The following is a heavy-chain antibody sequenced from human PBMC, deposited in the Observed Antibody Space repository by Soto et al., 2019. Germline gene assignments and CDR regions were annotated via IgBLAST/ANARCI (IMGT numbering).Heavy chain of an antibody. Sequence: SVKVSCKASGGTFSSYAISWVRRAPGQGLEWMGGIIPIFGTANYAQKFQGRVTITADESTSTAYMELSSLRSEDTAVYYCARLATTVVTSYYYYGMDVWGQGTTVTVSS. CDR3: ARLATTVVTSYYYYGMDV. V-gene: IGHV1-69*13. CDR1: GGTFSSYA. CDR2: IIPIFGTA. D-gene: IGHD4-17*01. J-gene: IGHJ6*02.